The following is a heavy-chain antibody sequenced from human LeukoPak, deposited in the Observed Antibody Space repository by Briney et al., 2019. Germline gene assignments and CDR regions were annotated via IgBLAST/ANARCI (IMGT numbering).Heavy chain of an antibody. J-gene: IGHJ6*03. CDR2: IIHAFGTA. V-gene: IGHV1-69*05. D-gene: IGHD3-16*01. CDR3: ARDGGIPEGYYYFYMDV. CDR1: VGTLINYT. Sequence: SVTDSFLASVGTLINYTLSWVRQARGRGRAWMGGIIHAFGTAHEAQRFQGRVTITTDESTSAAYMELSSLRSEDTAVYYCARDGGIPEGYYYFYMDVWGKGPTVTVS.